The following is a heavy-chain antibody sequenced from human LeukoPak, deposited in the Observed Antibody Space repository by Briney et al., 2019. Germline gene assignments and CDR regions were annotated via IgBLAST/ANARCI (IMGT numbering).Heavy chain of an antibody. J-gene: IGHJ4*02. V-gene: IGHV4-30-2*01. CDR2: IYHSGST. CDR3: ARERNANDY. Sequence: PSETLSLTCAVSGGSISSGGYSWSWIRQPPGKGLEWIGYIYHSGSTNYNPSLKSRVTISVDTSKNQFSLKLSSVTAADTAVYYCARERNANDYWGQGTLVTVSS. D-gene: IGHD1-1*01. CDR1: GGSISSGGYS.